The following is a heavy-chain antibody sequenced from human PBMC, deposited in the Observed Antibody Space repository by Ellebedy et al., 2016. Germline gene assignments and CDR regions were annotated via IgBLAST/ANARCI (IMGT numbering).Heavy chain of an antibody. CDR3: ARASGSYLLYFQH. CDR1: GYTFTGYY. Sequence: ASVKVSCXASGYTFTGYYMHWVRQAPGQGLEWMGWINPNSGGTNYAQKFQGRVTMTRDTSISTAYMELSRLRSDDTAVYYCARASGSYLLYFQHWGQGTLVTVSS. CDR2: INPNSGGT. J-gene: IGHJ1*01. D-gene: IGHD1-26*01. V-gene: IGHV1-2*02.